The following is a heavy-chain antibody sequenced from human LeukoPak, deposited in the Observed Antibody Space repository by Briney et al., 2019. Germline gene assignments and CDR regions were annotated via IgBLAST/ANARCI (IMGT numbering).Heavy chain of an antibody. CDR1: GFTFSSYE. D-gene: IGHD2-2*01. CDR3: ARYDGPAAVFDY. Sequence: RGSLRLSCAASGFTFSSYEMNWVRQAPGKGLEWVSYISSSGSTIYYADSVKGRFTISRDNAKNSLYLQMNSLRAEDTAVYYCARYDGPAAVFDYWGQGTLVTVSS. V-gene: IGHV3-48*03. CDR2: ISSSGSTI. J-gene: IGHJ4*02.